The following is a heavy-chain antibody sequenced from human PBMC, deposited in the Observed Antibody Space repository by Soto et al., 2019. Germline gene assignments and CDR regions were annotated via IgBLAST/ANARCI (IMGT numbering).Heavy chain of an antibody. V-gene: IGHV3-15*07. CDR2: IKSKTDGGTT. D-gene: IGHD6-19*01. CDR1: GFTFSNAW. J-gene: IGHJ6*04. Sequence: PGGSLRLSCAASGFTFSNAWMNWVRQAPGKGLEWVGRIKSKTDGGTTDYTAPVKGRFTISRDDSKNTLYLQMNSLKTEDTAVYYCTTVLGAVAGNYYYYYGMDVWGKGTTVTVSS. CDR3: TTVLGAVAGNYYYYYGMDV.